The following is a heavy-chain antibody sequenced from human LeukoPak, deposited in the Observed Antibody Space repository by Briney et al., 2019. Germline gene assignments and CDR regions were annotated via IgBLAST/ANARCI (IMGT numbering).Heavy chain of an antibody. J-gene: IGHJ4*02. CDR2: INHSGST. V-gene: IGHV4-34*01. Sequence: SETLSLTCAVYGGSFSGYYWSWIRQPPGKGLEWIGEINHSGSTNYNPSLKSRVTISVDTSKNQFSLKLSSVTAADTAVYYCARLKDDYGGNWGQGTLVTVSS. CDR3: ARLKDDYGGN. CDR1: GGSFSGYY. D-gene: IGHD4-23*01.